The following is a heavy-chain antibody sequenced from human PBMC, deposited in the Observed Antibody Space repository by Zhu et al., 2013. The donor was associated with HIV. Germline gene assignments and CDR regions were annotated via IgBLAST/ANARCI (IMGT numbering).Heavy chain of an antibody. V-gene: IGHV1-2*02. Sequence: QVQLVQSGTQVKKPGASVNVSCKASGGTFSNHGITWVRQAPGQGLEWMGWINPNSGGTNYAEDFQGRVTMTRDTSISTAYMELRRLKSDDTAVYFCARPRYTSGRYYFDYWGQGTLVTVSS. J-gene: IGHJ4*02. CDR3: ARPRYTSGRYYFDY. D-gene: IGHD6-19*01. CDR1: GGTFSNHG. CDR2: INPNSGGT.